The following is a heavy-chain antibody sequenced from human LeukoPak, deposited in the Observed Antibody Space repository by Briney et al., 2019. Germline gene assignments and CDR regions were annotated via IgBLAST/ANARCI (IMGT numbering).Heavy chain of an antibody. CDR1: GGSFSGYY. CDR2: INHSGST. CDR3: ASGTTVTNFAY. Sequence: SETLSLTCAVYGGSFSGYYWSWIRQPPGKGLEWIGEINHSGSTNYNPSLKGRVTISVDTSKNQLSLKLTSVTAADTAVYYCASGTTVTNFAYWGQGTLVTVSS. D-gene: IGHD4-17*01. J-gene: IGHJ4*02. V-gene: IGHV4-34*01.